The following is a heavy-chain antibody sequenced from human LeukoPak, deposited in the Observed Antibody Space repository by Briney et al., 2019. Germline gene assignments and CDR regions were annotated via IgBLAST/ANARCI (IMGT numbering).Heavy chain of an antibody. Sequence: ESGPTLVKPTQTLTLTCTFSGFSLNTSGAGVGWIRQPPGKALEWLALISRDDDKRYTPSLKNRLTITKDTAKNQVVLRMTNMDPVDTATYYCAHTGSPHGEDWFDPWGQGILVTVPS. J-gene: IGHJ5*02. CDR3: AHTGSPHGEDWFDP. V-gene: IGHV2-5*02. D-gene: IGHD3-10*01. CDR2: ISRDDDK. CDR1: GFSLNTSGAG.